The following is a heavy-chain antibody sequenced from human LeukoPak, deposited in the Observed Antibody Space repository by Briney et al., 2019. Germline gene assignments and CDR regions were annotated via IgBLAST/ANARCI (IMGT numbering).Heavy chain of an antibody. J-gene: IGHJ4*02. CDR1: GYTISSGYY. CDR3: ARTAYYYDSSGLRD. Sequence: SETLSLTCTVSGYTISSGYYWSWIRQPPGKGLEWIGEINHSGSTNYNPSLKSRVTISVDTSKNQFSLKLSSVTAADTAVYYCARTAYYYDSSGLRDWGQGALVTASS. D-gene: IGHD3-22*01. V-gene: IGHV4-38-2*02. CDR2: INHSGST.